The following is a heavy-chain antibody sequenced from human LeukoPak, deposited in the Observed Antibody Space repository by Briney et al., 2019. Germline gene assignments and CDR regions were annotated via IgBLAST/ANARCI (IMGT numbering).Heavy chain of an antibody. CDR1: GFTFSSYS. V-gene: IGHV3-21*01. Sequence: GGSLRLSCAAPGFTFSSYSMNWVRQAPGKGLEWVSSISSSSSYIYYADSVKGRFTISRDNAKNSLYLQMNSLRAEDTAVYYCARVGFGYSSFRGSPGTYYFDYWGQGTLVTVSS. D-gene: IGHD6-19*01. J-gene: IGHJ4*02. CDR2: ISSSSSYI. CDR3: ARVGFGYSSFRGSPGTYYFDY.